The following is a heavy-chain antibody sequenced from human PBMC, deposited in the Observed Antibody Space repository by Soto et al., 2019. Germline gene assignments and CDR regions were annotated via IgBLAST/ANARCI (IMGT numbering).Heavy chain of an antibody. CDR1: GGSISSYY. CDR2: IYYSGST. Sequence: SETLSLTCTVSGGSISSYYWSWIRQPPGKGLEWIGYIYYSGSTNYNPSLKSRVTISVDTSKNQFSLKLSSVTAADTAVYYCARIGGLGDYDWFDPWGQGTLVTVSS. CDR3: ARIGGLGDYDWFDP. V-gene: IGHV4-59*01. J-gene: IGHJ5*02. D-gene: IGHD4-17*01.